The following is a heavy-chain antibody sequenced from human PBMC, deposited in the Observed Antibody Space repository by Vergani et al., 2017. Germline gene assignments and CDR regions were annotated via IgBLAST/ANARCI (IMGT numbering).Heavy chain of an antibody. D-gene: IGHD3-22*01. CDR2: IYYSGST. CDR3: ARDRGFDYYDSRFEY. J-gene: IGHJ4*02. Sequence: QLQLHKSGPGLVKPSETLSLTCTLSGGSISSSSHFWGWLRQTPGKGLEWIGSIYYSGSTYYNPSLQSRVSMSVDTSKSQFFLKLNSVTAADTAVYYCARDRGFDYYDSRFEYWGQGTLVTVSS. V-gene: IGHV4-39*07. CDR1: GGSISSSSHF.